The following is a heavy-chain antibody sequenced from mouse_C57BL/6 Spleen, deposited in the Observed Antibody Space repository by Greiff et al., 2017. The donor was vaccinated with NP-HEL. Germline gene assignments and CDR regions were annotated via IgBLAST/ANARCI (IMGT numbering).Heavy chain of an antibody. J-gene: IGHJ2*01. Sequence: QVHVKQPGAELVKPGASVKMSCKASGYTFTSYWITWVKQRPGHGLEWIGDIYPGSGSTNYNEKFKSKATLTVDTSSSTAYMQLSSLTSEDSAVYYCASGGYDNYFDYWGQGTTLTVSS. CDR3: ASGGYDNYFDY. D-gene: IGHD2-2*01. CDR1: GYTFTSYW. V-gene: IGHV1-55*01. CDR2: IYPGSGST.